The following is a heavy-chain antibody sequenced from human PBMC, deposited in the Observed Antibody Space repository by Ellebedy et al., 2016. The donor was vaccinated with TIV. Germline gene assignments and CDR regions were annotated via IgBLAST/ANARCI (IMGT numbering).Heavy chain of an antibody. V-gene: IGHV4-34*10. CDR3: ARMTSRGFSTPAY. J-gene: IGHJ4*02. CDR1: GASFSHYY. Sequence: SETLSLTXAVYGASFSHYYWSWIRQSPGKGLEWIGSVFHSGSTYYNPSLRSRVTMSVDTSKNQLSLKISSVTAADTAIYYCARMTSRGFSTPAYWGQGTQVTVSS. CDR2: VFHSGST. D-gene: IGHD5-12*01.